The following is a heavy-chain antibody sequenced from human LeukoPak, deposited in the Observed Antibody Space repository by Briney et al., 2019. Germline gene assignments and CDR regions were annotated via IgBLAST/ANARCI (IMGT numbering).Heavy chain of an antibody. Sequence: PGGSLRLSCAASGFTFSSYSMNWVRRAPGKGLEWVSSISSSSSYIYYADSVKGRFTISRDNAKNSLYLQMNSLRAEDTAVYYCASRPIYPDYYGMDVWGQGTTVTVSS. CDR2: ISSSSSYI. J-gene: IGHJ6*02. D-gene: IGHD3-9*01. V-gene: IGHV3-21*01. CDR3: ASRPIYPDYYGMDV. CDR1: GFTFSSYS.